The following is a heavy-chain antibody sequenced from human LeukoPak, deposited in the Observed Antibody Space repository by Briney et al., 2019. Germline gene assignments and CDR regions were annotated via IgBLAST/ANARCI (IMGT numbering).Heavy chain of an antibody. CDR2: INPNSGGA. J-gene: IGHJ5*02. CDR1: GYTFTGYY. CDR3: AKGRVVAGSKSLTYHWLDP. V-gene: IGHV1-2*02. Sequence: ASVKVSCKASGYTFTGYYIHWVRQAPGQGLKWVGWINPNSGGAKYAQKFQDRVTMTRDTSISTAYMGLSRLRSDDTAVYYCAKGRVVAGSKSLTYHWLDPWGQGTLATVSS. D-gene: IGHD6-19*01.